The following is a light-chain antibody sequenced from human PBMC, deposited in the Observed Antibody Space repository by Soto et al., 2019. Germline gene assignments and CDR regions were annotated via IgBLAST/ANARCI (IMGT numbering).Light chain of an antibody. CDR2: AAS. J-gene: IGKJ5*01. Sequence: DIQLTQSPSFLSASVGDRVTITCRASQGISSYLAWYQQKPGKAPTLLIYAASTLQSGVASRFSGSGSGTKFTLTISSLQPEDCATHYCKHLNSYPAIIFGQGTRLESK. CDR1: QGISSY. CDR3: KHLNSYPAII. V-gene: IGKV1-9*01.